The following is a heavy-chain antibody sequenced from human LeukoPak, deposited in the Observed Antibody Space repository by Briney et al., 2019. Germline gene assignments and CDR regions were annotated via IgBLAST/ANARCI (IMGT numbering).Heavy chain of an antibody. CDR3: ARGRGYYYDSSGYYYPSYFDY. D-gene: IGHD3-22*01. J-gene: IGHJ4*02. Sequence: PGGSLRLSCAASGFTFSSYGMHWVRQAPGKGLEWVAVIWYDGSNKYYADSVKGRFTISRDNSKNTLYLQMNSLRAEDTAVYYCARGRGYYYDSSGYYYPSYFDYWGQGTLVTVSS. V-gene: IGHV3-33*01. CDR2: IWYDGSNK. CDR1: GFTFSSYG.